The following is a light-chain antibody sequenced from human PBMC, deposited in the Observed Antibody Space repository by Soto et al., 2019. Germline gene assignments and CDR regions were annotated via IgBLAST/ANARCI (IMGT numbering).Light chain of an antibody. V-gene: IGLV1-51*01. CDR2: DDD. CDR1: SSNIWGNS. Sequence: QSVMTQPPPVSAAPGQRVTISCSGSSSNIWGNSVSWYQQLPGTAPKLLIYDDDKRPSGIPDRFSGSKSGTSATLGITGFQTGDEADYYCGSWDSSLSAYVFGTGTKVTVL. J-gene: IGLJ1*01. CDR3: GSWDSSLSAYV.